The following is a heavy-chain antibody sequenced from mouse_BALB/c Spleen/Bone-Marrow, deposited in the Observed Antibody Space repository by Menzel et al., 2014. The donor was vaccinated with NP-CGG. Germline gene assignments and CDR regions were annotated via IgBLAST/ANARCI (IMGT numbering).Heavy chain of an antibody. V-gene: IGHV1S56*01. CDR2: IYPGDGST. CDR3: ARGDYYYGSSRAWFAY. J-gene: IGHJ3*01. D-gene: IGHD1-1*01. Sequence: VQLQQSGPELVKPGASVKMSCKASGYTFTSYYIHWVKQRPGQGLEWIGWIYPGDGSTKYNEKFKGKTTLTADKSSSTVYMLLSSLTSEDSAIYFCARGDYYYGSSRAWFAYWGQGTLVTVSA. CDR1: GYTFTSYY.